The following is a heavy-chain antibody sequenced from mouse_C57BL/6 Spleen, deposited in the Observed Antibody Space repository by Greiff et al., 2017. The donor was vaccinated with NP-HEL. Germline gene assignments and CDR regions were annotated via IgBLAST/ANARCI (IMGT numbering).Heavy chain of an antibody. Sequence: VQLQQSGAELVKPGASVKLSCTASGYTFTEYTIHWVKQRSGQGLEWIGWFYPGSGSIKYNEKFKDKATLTADKSSSTVYMEIRRMTSEDSAVYFGERHEDRSDDYYLDYWGQGTTLTVSS. V-gene: IGHV1-62-2*01. CDR3: ERHEDRSDDYYLDY. D-gene: IGHD2-14*01. CDR1: GYTFTEYT. J-gene: IGHJ2*01. CDR2: FYPGSGSI.